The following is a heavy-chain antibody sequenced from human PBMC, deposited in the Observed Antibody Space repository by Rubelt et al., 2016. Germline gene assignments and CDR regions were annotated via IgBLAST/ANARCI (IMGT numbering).Heavy chain of an antibody. D-gene: IGHD6-13*01. CDR1: GYTFTSYA. CDR3: ARDPSSWQGWLL. J-gene: IGHJ4*02. V-gene: IGHV7-4-1*01. CDR2: INTNTGNP. Sequence: QVQLVQSGSELKKPGASVKVSCKASGYTFTSYAMNWVRQAPGQGLEWMGWINTNTGNPTYAQGLTWRFVFSLDTSVSPADLQIGSLKAEDTAVYYCARDPSSWQGWLLWGQGTLVTVSS.